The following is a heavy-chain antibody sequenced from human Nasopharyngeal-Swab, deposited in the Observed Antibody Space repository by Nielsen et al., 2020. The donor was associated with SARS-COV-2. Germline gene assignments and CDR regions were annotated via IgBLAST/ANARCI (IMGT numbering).Heavy chain of an antibody. J-gene: IGHJ4*02. CDR2: VSASGVST. Sequence: GESLKISCAASGFSFSTYAMTWVRQAPGKGLEWVSTVSASGVSTYYTDSVKGRFTISRDNSKNTLYLQMNSLRAEDTAVYYCAKMAGYSSSWYGSSLIDYWGQGTLVTVSS. D-gene: IGHD6-13*01. CDR1: GFSFSTYA. V-gene: IGHV3-23*01. CDR3: AKMAGYSSSWYGSSLIDY.